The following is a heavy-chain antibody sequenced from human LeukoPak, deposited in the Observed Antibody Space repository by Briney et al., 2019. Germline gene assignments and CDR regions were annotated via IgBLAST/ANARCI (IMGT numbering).Heavy chain of an antibody. J-gene: IGHJ4*02. CDR3: AKDQAGG. Sequence: GGSLRLSXEASGFSFSDYGMHWVRQGPGKGLEWVAFILYDGSQKYYADSVKGRFTVSRDNSKNTLYLHMSSLRTEDTAVYYCAKDQAGGWGQGTLVTVSS. D-gene: IGHD6-19*01. CDR2: ILYDGSQK. CDR1: GFSFSDYG. V-gene: IGHV3-30*02.